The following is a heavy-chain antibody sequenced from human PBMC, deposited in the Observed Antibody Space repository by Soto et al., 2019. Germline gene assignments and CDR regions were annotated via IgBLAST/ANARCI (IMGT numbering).Heavy chain of an antibody. D-gene: IGHD2-8*01. CDR2: ISASGDYT. CDR1: GFFLSNNW. J-gene: IGHJ6*02. V-gene: IGHV3-11*06. CDR3: ARSSGWRQVGVYNYGLDV. Sequence: QVQLVESGGGWVKPGESLRLSCIGSGFFLSNNWMTWIRQAPGKGLEWVSYISASGDYTIYAASLKGRFTISRDNARNSLWLQISSRTAEDSAVYYCARSSGWRQVGVYNYGLDVWGQVTTVRVSS.